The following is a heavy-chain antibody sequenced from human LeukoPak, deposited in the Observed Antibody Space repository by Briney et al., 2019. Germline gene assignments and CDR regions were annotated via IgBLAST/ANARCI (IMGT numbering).Heavy chain of an antibody. CDR3: AVPYYYGSGSYYT. CDR2: IIPIFGTA. V-gene: IGHV1-69*06. Sequence: SVKVSCKASGGTFSSYAISWVRQAPGQGLEWMGGIIPIFGTANYAQKFQGRVTITADKSTSTAYMELSSLRSEDTAVYYCAVPYYYGSGSYYTWGQGTLVTVSS. CDR1: GGTFSSYA. D-gene: IGHD3-10*01. J-gene: IGHJ4*02.